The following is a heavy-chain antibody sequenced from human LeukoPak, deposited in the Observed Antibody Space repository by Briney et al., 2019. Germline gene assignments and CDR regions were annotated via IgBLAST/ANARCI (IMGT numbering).Heavy chain of an antibody. J-gene: IGHJ4*02. Sequence: SETLSLTCSVSGYSISSAYYWGWIRQPPGKGLEWIGTMYHSGSTNYNPSLKSRVTISVDTSKNQFSLKLSSVTAADTAVYYCASPGIFRYSYGRLFDYWGQGTLVTVSS. CDR1: GYSISSAYY. CDR2: MYHSGST. D-gene: IGHD5-18*01. CDR3: ASPGIFRYSYGRLFDY. V-gene: IGHV4-38-2*02.